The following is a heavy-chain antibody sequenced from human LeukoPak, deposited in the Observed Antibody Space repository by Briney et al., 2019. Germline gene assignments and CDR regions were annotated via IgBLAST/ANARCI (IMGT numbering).Heavy chain of an antibody. Sequence: SETPSLTCAVYGGSFSGYYWSWIRQPPGKGLEWIGEINHSGSTNYNPSLKSRVTISVDTSKNQFSLKLSSVTAADTAVYYCARGGYSYGDHDYWGQGTLVTVSS. CDR2: INHSGST. CDR1: GGSFSGYY. D-gene: IGHD5-18*01. V-gene: IGHV4-34*01. J-gene: IGHJ4*02. CDR3: ARGGYSYGDHDY.